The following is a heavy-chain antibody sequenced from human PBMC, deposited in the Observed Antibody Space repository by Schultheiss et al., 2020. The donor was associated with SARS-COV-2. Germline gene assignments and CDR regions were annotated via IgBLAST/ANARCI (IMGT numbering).Heavy chain of an antibody. J-gene: IGHJ4*02. CDR3: ARDFRCSSTSCSDY. D-gene: IGHD2-2*01. Sequence: SETLSLTCTVSGGSISSGSYYWSWIRQPAGKGLEWIGRIYTSGSTNYNPSLKSRVTISVDTSKNQFSLKLSSVTAADTAVYYCARDFRCSSTSCSDYWGQGTXXTVSS. CDR1: GGSISSGSYY. CDR2: IYTSGST. V-gene: IGHV4-61*02.